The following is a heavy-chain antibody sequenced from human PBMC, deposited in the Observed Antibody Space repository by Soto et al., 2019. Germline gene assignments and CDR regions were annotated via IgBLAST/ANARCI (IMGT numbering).Heavy chain of an antibody. Sequence: QVQLQESGPGLVKPSETLSLTCTVSGASISRDHWNWIRQPPGKGLEWIGEYSGSTNYNPSLKSRVTISVDTSKNKFSLRLSSVTAADTAVYFCATYTAGGGGRGYWGQGTLVTVSS. CDR1: GASISRDH. CDR3: ATYTAGGGGRGY. J-gene: IGHJ4*02. CDR2: YSGST. V-gene: IGHV4-59*08. D-gene: IGHD3-16*01.